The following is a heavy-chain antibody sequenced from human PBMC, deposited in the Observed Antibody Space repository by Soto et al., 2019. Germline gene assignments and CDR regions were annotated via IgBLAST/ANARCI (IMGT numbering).Heavy chain of an antibody. CDR2: ISAYNGNT. Sequence: EASVKVSCEASGYTFTGYYMHWVRQAPGQGLEWMGWISAYNGNTNYAQKLQGRVTMTTDTSTSTAYMELRSLRSDDTAVYYCARDHLPGGYYYPIYYYYYGMDVWGQGTTVTVSS. CDR1: GYTFTGYY. D-gene: IGHD3-22*01. J-gene: IGHJ6*02. V-gene: IGHV1-18*04. CDR3: ARDHLPGGYYYPIYYYYYGMDV.